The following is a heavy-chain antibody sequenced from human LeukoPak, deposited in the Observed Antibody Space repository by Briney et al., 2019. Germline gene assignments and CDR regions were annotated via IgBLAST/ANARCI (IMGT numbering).Heavy chain of an antibody. CDR2: INHSGST. Sequence: SETLSLTCAVYGGSFSGYYWSWIRQPPGKGLEWIGEINHSGSTNYNPSLKSRVTISVDTSKNQFSLKLSSVTAADTAVYYCARLRWYYFDYWGQGTLVTVSS. V-gene: IGHV4-34*01. CDR1: GGSFSGYY. CDR3: ARLRWYYFDY. D-gene: IGHD4-23*01. J-gene: IGHJ4*02.